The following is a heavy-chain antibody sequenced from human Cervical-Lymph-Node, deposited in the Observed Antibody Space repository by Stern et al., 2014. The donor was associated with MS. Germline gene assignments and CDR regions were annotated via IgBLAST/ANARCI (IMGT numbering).Heavy chain of an antibody. Sequence: QVQLVESGAEGTKPGSSVKVSCKASGGNFSKFPSSWVRQAPGQGLEWMGGIFPVFGTPTYAQEFRGRVTITADVSTSTVYMELSSLRSDDTAVYYCALSSETSDRWYSLGYDLWGQGTLVTVSS. D-gene: IGHD6-13*01. CDR1: GGNFSKFP. CDR2: IFPVFGTP. CDR3: ALSSETSDRWYSLGYDL. J-gene: IGHJ5*02. V-gene: IGHV1-69*01.